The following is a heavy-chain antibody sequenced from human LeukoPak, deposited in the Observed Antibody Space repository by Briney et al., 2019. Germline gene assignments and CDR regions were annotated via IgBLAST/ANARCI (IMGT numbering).Heavy chain of an antibody. J-gene: IGHJ4*02. CDR2: INHSGST. CDR3: ARGQGRYYYGSGSYPFDY. V-gene: IGHV4-34*01. D-gene: IGHD3-10*01. CDR1: GGSFSGYY. Sequence: KSSETLSLTCAVYGGSFSGYYWSWIRQPPGKGLEWIGEINHSGSTNYNPSLKSRVTISVDTSKNQFSLKLSSVTAADTAVYYCARGQGRYYYGSGSYPFDYWGQGTLATASS.